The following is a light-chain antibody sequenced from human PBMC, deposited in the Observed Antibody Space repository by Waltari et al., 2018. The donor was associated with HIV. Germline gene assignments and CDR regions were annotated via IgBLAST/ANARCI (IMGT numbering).Light chain of an antibody. CDR3: QSYDTNKNWV. Sequence: FMLTQPHSVSESPGKTVTISCTRSSGSISGNYVQWFQRRPGSSPTTVIYESYFRTSGVPARFSGSIDRSSNSASLTISGLKTEDEADYYCQSYDTNKNWVFGGGTKLTAL. V-gene: IGLV6-57*01. CDR1: SGSISGNY. J-gene: IGLJ3*02. CDR2: ESY.